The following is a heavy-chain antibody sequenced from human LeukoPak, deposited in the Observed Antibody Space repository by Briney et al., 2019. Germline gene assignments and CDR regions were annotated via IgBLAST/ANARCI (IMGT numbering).Heavy chain of an antibody. CDR2: ITGSGSRT. Sequence: GGSLRLSCAASGFTFSSYEMNWVRQPPGKGLECVSSITGSGSRTYYADSVKGRFTISRDSSKNTLFLQMNSLRADDTAVYYCAARPVADNPAPFDYWGQGTLVTVSS. CDR3: AARPVADNPAPFDY. D-gene: IGHD6-19*01. V-gene: IGHV3-23*01. CDR1: GFTFSSYE. J-gene: IGHJ4*02.